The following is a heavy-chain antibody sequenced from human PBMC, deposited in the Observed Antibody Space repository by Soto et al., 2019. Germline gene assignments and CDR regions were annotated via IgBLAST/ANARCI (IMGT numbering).Heavy chain of an antibody. CDR2: ISDGGDLT. CDR1: GFAFSSHP. J-gene: IGHJ3*02. V-gene: IGHV3-23*01. CDR3: ARRVIGSSRAFDI. D-gene: IGHD3-10*01. Sequence: GGSLRLSCAASGFAFSSHPMSWVRQAPEKGLEWVAGISDGGDLTYNADSVRGRFTISRDNSRNTLYLQMNSLRAEDTAVYYCARRVIGSSRAFDIWGQGTMVTV.